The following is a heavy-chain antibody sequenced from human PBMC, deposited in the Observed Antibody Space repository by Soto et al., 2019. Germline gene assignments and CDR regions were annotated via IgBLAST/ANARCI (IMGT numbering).Heavy chain of an antibody. D-gene: IGHD5-12*01. CDR3: AREYVGSDKNWFDP. V-gene: IGHV4-31*03. CDR2: IHYSGTT. J-gene: IGHJ5*02. CDR1: GGSISSGGYY. Sequence: PSENLSLTCTVSGGSISSGGYYWSWIRQHPGKGLEWIGYIHYSGTTYYIPSLKSRITMSIDTSKNQFSLKLSSVTAADTAVYYCAREYVGSDKNWFDPWGQGTLVTVSS.